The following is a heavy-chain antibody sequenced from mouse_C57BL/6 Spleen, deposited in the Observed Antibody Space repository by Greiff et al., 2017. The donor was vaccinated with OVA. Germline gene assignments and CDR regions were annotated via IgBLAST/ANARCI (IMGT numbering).Heavy chain of an antibody. Sequence: EVKLMESGGGLVQSGRSLRLSCATSGFTFSDFYMEWVRQAPGKGLEWIAASRNKANDYTTEYSASVKGRFIVSRDTSQSILYLQMNALRAEDTAIYYCARDAEIYCGYEAWFAYWGQGTLVTVSA. V-gene: IGHV7-1*01. CDR3: ARDAEIYCGYEAWFAY. D-gene: IGHD2-2*01. CDR2: SRNKANDYTT. CDR1: GFTFSDFY. J-gene: IGHJ3*01.